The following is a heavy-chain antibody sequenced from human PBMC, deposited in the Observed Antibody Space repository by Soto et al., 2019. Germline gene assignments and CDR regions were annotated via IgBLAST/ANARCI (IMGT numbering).Heavy chain of an antibody. D-gene: IGHD6-6*01. CDR1: GGSISSSSYY. CDR2: IYYSGST. Sequence: QLQLQESGPGLVKPSETLSLTCTVSGGSISSSSYYWGWIRQPPGKGLEWIGSIYYSGSTYYNPSLKSRVTISVDTSKNQFSLKLSSVTAADTAVYYCARLDGGIAARHDWFDPWGQGTLVTVSS. J-gene: IGHJ5*02. CDR3: ARLDGGIAARHDWFDP. V-gene: IGHV4-39*01.